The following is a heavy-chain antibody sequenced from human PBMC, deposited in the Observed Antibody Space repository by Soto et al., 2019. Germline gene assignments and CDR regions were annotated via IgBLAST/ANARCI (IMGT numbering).Heavy chain of an antibody. CDR2: IDSRGKT. CDR1: GGSINGYY. J-gene: IGHJ3*02. CDR3: AKDESGAADI. D-gene: IGHD7-27*01. Sequence: KPSETLSLTCTVSGGSINGYYWNWIRQSAGKGLEWIGRIDSRGKTNYTPSLKSRVTMSIDTSKNQFSLSLRFVTAADSAVYFCAKDESGAADIWGQGTMVTVSS. V-gene: IGHV4-4*07.